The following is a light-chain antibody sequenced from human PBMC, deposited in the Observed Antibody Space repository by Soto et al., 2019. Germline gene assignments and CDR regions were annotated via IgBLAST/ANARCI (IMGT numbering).Light chain of an antibody. CDR2: GAS. V-gene: IGKV3D-15*01. CDR1: QSVSSN. Sequence: EIVMTQSPATLSVSPGERATLSCRASQSVSSNLAWYQQKPGQAPRPLIYGASIRATGIPARFSGSGSGTEFSLTISSLQSEDFAVYYCQQYYNWAWTFGQGTKVEIK. CDR3: QQYYNWAWT. J-gene: IGKJ1*01.